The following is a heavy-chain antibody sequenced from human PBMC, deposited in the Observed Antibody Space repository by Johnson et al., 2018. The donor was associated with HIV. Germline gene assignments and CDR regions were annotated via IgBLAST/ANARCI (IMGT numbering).Heavy chain of an antibody. CDR3: AKGPYGSGWHEMSHYTFDI. CDR1: GFTFSNYA. Sequence: QVQLVESGGGLVQPGRSLKLSCTASGFTFSNYAIHCFRQAPCTGLEWVAGITYDATNKYYAYSVKCRFTISRDNSKNTMSLQMNSLRTEDTAVYYCAKGPYGSGWHEMSHYTFDIWGRGTMVTVSS. D-gene: IGHD6-19*01. CDR2: ITYDATNK. V-gene: IGHV3-30*18. J-gene: IGHJ3*02.